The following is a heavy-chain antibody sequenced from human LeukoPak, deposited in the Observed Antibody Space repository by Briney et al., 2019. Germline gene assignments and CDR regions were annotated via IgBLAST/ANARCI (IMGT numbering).Heavy chain of an antibody. CDR1: GFTFSSYA. CDR2: ISYDGSNK. J-gene: IGHJ6*02. CDR3: AKGRPIDV. D-gene: IGHD6-6*01. V-gene: IGHV3-30*04. Sequence: PGGSRRLSCAASGFTFSSYAMHWVRQAPGKGLEWVAVISYDGSNKYYADSVKGRFTISRDNSKNTLYLQMNSLRAEDTAVYYCAKGRPIDVWGQGTTVTVSS.